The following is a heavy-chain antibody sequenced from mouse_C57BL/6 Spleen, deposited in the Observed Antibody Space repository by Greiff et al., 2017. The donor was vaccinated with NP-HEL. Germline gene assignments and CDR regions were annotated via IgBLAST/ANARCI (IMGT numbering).Heavy chain of an antibody. CDR2: INPNNGGT. CDR3: ARSGKKLGRGYYFDY. Sequence: VQLKQSGPELVKPGASVKISCKASGYTFTDYYMNWVKQSHGKSLEWIGDINPNNGGTSYNQKFKGKATLTVDKSSSTAYMELRSLTSEDSAVYYCARSGKKLGRGYYFDYWGQGTTLTVSS. CDR1: GYTFTDYY. D-gene: IGHD4-1*01. J-gene: IGHJ2*01. V-gene: IGHV1-26*01.